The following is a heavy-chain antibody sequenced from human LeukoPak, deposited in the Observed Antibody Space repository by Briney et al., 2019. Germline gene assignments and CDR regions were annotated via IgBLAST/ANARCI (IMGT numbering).Heavy chain of an antibody. V-gene: IGHV3-30-3*01. D-gene: IGHD4-17*01. Sequence: GGSLRLSCAASGFTFSDYAIYWVRQAPGKGLEWVAAISYDGTKKFYADSVKDRFTISRDNSKNTLYLQMNSLRVEDTAVYSCARDTVTYSYYGMAVWGQGTTVTVSS. J-gene: IGHJ6*02. CDR2: ISYDGTKK. CDR3: ARDTVTYSYYGMAV. CDR1: GFTFSDYA.